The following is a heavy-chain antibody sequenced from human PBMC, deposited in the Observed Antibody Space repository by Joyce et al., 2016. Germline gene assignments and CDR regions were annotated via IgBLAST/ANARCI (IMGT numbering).Heavy chain of an antibody. D-gene: IGHD3-22*01. CDR2: VFHSGRT. CDR3: ARHHPTYYDTTAADAFDV. V-gene: IGHV4-59*02. J-gene: IGHJ3*01. Sequence: QVQLQESGPGLMKPSETLSLSCTVSGVSVRSFSWSWIRQSPGKGLEWMGYVFHSGRTYYNPSLQGRLTISADTSKNQISLRLRSVTAADTAIYFCARHHPTYYDTTAADAFDVWGQGTMVTVSS. CDR1: GVSVRSFS.